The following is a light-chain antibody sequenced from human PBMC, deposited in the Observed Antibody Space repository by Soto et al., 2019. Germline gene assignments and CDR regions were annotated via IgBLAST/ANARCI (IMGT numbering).Light chain of an antibody. V-gene: IGLV4-69*01. CDR3: QSLGTGIQV. CDR2: INYDGTH. J-gene: IGLJ3*02. CDR1: SGYSTYA. Sequence: QSVLTQSPSASASLGASVKLTCTLSSGYSTYAIAWHQQQSGKGPRFLMKINYDGTHSKGDGFYDRSSGSSSGAERHLTIYSRQSEDEADYYCQSLGTGIQVFGGGTKLTVL.